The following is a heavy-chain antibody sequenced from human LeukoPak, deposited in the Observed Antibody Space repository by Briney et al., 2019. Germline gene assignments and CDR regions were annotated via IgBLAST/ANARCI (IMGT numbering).Heavy chain of an antibody. Sequence: GGSLRLSCAASGFTFSSYSMNWVRQAPGKGLEWVSYISSTGSNIHYADPVKGRFTISRDNGKNSLYLQMNSLRDEDTAVYYCARGLIYCGGDCYRAFDIWGRGTMVTVSS. CDR3: ARGLIYCGGDCYRAFDI. D-gene: IGHD2-21*02. J-gene: IGHJ3*02. V-gene: IGHV3-48*02. CDR1: GFTFSSYS. CDR2: ISSTGSNI.